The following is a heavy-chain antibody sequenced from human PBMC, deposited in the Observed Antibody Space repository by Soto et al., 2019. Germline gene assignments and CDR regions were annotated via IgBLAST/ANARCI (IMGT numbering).Heavy chain of an antibody. Sequence: SETLSLTCTVSGGSISSGGYYWSWIRQHPGKGLEWIGYIYYSGSTYYNPSLKSRVTISVDTSKNQFSLKLSSVTAADTAVYYCARGAGTENYGDEEYPYYYYYMDVWGKGTTVTVSS. D-gene: IGHD4-17*01. CDR1: GGSISSGGYY. CDR2: IYYSGST. J-gene: IGHJ6*03. CDR3: ARGAGTENYGDEEYPYYYYYMDV. V-gene: IGHV4-31*03.